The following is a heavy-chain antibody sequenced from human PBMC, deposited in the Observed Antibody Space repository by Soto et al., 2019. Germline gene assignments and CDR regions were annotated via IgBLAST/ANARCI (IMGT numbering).Heavy chain of an antibody. Sequence: ASVKVSCKASGYTFTSYGISWVRQAPGQGLEWMGGIIPIFGTANCAQKFQGRVTITADESTSTAYMELSSLRSEDTAVYYCARHPGGRGYYYGMDVWGQGTTVTVSS. J-gene: IGHJ6*02. CDR3: ARHPGGRGYYYGMDV. CDR1: GYTFTSYG. D-gene: IGHD2-15*01. CDR2: IIPIFGTA. V-gene: IGHV1-69*13.